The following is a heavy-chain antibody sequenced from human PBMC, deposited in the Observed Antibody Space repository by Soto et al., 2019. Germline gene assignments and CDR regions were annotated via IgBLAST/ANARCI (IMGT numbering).Heavy chain of an antibody. J-gene: IGHJ5*02. V-gene: IGHV4-59*01. CDR2: IYYSGST. CDR1: GGSISSYY. Sequence: SETLSLTCTVSGGSISSYYWSWIRQPPGKGLEWIGYIYYSGSTNYNPSLKSRVTISVDTSKNQFSLKLSSVTAADTAVYYCARAYCSSTSCLSPWGQGTLVTVSS. D-gene: IGHD2-2*01. CDR3: ARAYCSSTSCLSP.